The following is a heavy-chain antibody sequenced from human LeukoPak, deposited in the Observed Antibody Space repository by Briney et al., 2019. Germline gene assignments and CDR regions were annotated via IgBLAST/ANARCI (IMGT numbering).Heavy chain of an antibody. CDR2: INPNSGGT. CDR1: GYTFTSYD. J-gene: IGHJ4*02. Sequence: ASVKVSCKASGYTFTSYDINWVRQATGQGLEWMGWINPNSGGTNYAQKFQGRVTMTRDTSISTAYMELSRLRSDDTAVYYCARSCSSGYCPLRYWGQGTLVTVSS. CDR3: ARSCSSGYCPLRY. D-gene: IGHD3-22*01. V-gene: IGHV1-2*02.